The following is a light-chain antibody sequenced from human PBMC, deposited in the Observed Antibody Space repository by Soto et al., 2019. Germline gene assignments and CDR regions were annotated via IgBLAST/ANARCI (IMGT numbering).Light chain of an antibody. CDR2: KAS. J-gene: IGKJ1*01. Sequence: DVVLTQSPLSLPVTLGQPASISCRSSQSLVYSDGNTYLNWFQQRPGQSPRRLIYKASDRDSGVPDRFSGSVSGTDFTLKISRVEAEDVGVYYCMQGTHWPRTFGQGTKVEIK. V-gene: IGKV2-30*01. CDR3: MQGTHWPRT. CDR1: QSLVYSDGNTY.